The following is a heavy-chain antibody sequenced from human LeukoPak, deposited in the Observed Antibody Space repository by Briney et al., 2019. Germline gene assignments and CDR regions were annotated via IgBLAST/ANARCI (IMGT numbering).Heavy chain of an antibody. Sequence: GGSLRLSCAASGFTFSDYFMHWVRQAPGKGLVWVSRINSDGSSTSYADSVKGRFTISRDNAKNTLYLQMNSLRAEDTAVYYCARESYYYDSSGYTYAFDIWGQGTMVTASS. D-gene: IGHD3-22*01. CDR2: INSDGSST. CDR3: ARESYYYDSSGYTYAFDI. J-gene: IGHJ3*02. CDR1: GFTFSDYF. V-gene: IGHV3-74*01.